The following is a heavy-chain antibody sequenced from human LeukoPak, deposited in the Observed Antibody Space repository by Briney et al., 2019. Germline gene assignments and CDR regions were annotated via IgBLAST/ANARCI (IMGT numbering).Heavy chain of an antibody. Sequence: GGSLRPSCEASGFTFSSYVMIWVRRAPGRGLQWVSVISEDGRTYYADSVEGRFTISRDNSKNTLYLQMNSLRAEDTALYYCAKDTDSSTYSDDAFDIWGQGTMVTASS. CDR2: ISEDGRT. V-gene: IGHV3-23*01. CDR1: GFTFSSYV. J-gene: IGHJ3*02. CDR3: AKDTDSSTYSDDAFDI. D-gene: IGHD3-22*01.